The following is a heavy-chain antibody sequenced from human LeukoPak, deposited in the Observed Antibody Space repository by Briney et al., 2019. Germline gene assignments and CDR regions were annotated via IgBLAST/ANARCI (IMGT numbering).Heavy chain of an antibody. CDR2: IKQDGSEK. CDR1: GFTFSSYW. J-gene: IGHJ3*02. Sequence: GGSLRLSCAASGFTFSSYWMSWVRQAPGKGPEWVANIKQDGSEKYYVDSVKGRFTISRDNAKNSLYRQMNSLRAEDTAVYYCARDAFSRISVFGVVSDAFDIWGQGTMVTVSS. CDR3: ARDAFSRISVFGVVSDAFDI. D-gene: IGHD3-3*01. V-gene: IGHV3-7*01.